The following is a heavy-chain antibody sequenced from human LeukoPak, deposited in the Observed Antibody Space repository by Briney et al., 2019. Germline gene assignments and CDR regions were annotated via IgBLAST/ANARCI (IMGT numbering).Heavy chain of an antibody. CDR2: INHSGST. CDR3: ARKYNWFAP. J-gene: IGHJ5*02. V-gene: IGHV4-34*01. CDR1: GGSISSYY. Sequence: SETLSLTCTVSGGSISSYYWSWIRQPPGKGLEWIGEINHSGSTNYNPSLKSRVTISVDTSKNQFSLKLSSVTAADTAVYYCARKYNWFAPGGKEPLVPVSS.